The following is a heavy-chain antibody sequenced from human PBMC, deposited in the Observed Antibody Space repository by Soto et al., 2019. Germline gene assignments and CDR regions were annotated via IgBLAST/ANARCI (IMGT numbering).Heavy chain of an antibody. V-gene: IGHV3-23*01. CDR3: AQDAAMVSSTFNYFDS. D-gene: IGHD6-13*01. CDR2: IGGSGGYT. Sequence: QSRGSLRVSCASSVFFFRIYAMSWVRQAPGKGLEWLSGIGGSGGYTSYADSVKGRFTISIDNSKNTLYLQMNSLRAEDTAVYYCAQDAAMVSSTFNYFDSWGQGAMVTVSS. CDR1: VFFFRIYA. J-gene: IGHJ4*02.